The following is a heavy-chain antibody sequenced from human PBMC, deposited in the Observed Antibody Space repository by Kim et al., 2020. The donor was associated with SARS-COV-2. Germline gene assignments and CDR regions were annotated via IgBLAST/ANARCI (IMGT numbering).Heavy chain of an antibody. J-gene: IGHJ5*01. V-gene: IGHV4-4*07. D-gene: IGHD4-17*01. CDR2: MYSSGST. CDR1: GASISSYH. CDR3: ARDHRAAYGEWGFDP. Sequence: SETLSLTCAVSGASISSYHWSWIRQPAGKGLEWIGRMYSSGSTMYNPSLRSRVTMSLDTSRNQFSLKLSSVTAADTAVYYCARDHRAAYGEWGFDPWGQGSLVTVSS.